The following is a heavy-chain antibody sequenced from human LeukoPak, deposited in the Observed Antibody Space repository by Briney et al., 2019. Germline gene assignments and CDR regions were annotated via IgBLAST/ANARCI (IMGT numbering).Heavy chain of an antibody. J-gene: IGHJ4*02. Sequence: GASVKVSCKASGYTFTSYAMHWVRQAPGQRLEWMGWINAGNGNTKYSQKFQGRVTITRDTSASTAYMELSSLRSEDTAVYYCARGDGSSWYFSDFDYWGQGTLVTVSS. CDR2: INAGNGNT. CDR1: GYTFTSYA. CDR3: ARGDGSSWYFSDFDY. D-gene: IGHD6-13*01. V-gene: IGHV1-3*01.